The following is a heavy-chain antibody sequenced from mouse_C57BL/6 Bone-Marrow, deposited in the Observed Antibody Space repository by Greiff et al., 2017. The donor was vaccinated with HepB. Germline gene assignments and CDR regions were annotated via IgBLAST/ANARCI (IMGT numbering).Heavy chain of an antibody. J-gene: IGHJ4*01. D-gene: IGHD1-1*01. V-gene: IGHV5-12*01. Sequence: EVMLVESGGGLVQPGGSLKLSCAASGFTFSDYYMYWVRQTPEKRLEWVAYISNGGGSTYYPDTVKGRFTISRDNAKNTLYLQMSRLKSEDTAMYYCASPYYYGSSDGYAMDYWGQGTSVTVSS. CDR2: ISNGGGST. CDR3: ASPYYYGSSDGYAMDY. CDR1: GFTFSDYY.